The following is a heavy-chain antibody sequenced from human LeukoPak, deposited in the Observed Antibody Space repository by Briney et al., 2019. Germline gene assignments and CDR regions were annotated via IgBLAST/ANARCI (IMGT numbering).Heavy chain of an antibody. CDR3: ASGTDSDPDFDY. D-gene: IGHD2-21*01. Sequence: PGGSLRLSCAASGFTFSRYGMHWVRQAPGKGLEWVAVISYEGGNKYYVDSVKGRFTISRDNSKNTLYLQMDSLRAEDTAVYYCASGTDSDPDFDYWGQGTLVTVSS. J-gene: IGHJ4*02. V-gene: IGHV3-30*03. CDR1: GFTFSRYG. CDR2: ISYEGGNK.